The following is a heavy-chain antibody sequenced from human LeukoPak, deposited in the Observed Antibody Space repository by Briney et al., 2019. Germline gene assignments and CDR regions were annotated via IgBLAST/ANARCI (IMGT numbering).Heavy chain of an antibody. CDR2: IYHSGST. Sequence: SETLSLTCTVSGYSISSGYYWGWIRQPPGKGLEWIGSIYHSGSTYYNPSLKSRVTISVDTSKNQFSLKLSSVTAADTAVYYCARGGNFAFDYWGQGTLVTVSS. V-gene: IGHV4-38-2*02. J-gene: IGHJ4*02. CDR1: GYSISSGYY. CDR3: ARGGNFAFDY. D-gene: IGHD4-23*01.